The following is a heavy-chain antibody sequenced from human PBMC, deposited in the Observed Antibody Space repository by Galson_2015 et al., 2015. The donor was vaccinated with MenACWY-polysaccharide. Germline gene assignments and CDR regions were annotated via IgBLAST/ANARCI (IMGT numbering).Heavy chain of an antibody. D-gene: IGHD6-13*01. V-gene: IGHV3-30*02. J-gene: IGHJ4*02. Sequence: IRNDGRTPYPDAVKGRFTISRDHSKNTLYLQMNSLRPEDTAVYYCARNPSRLDIAAASHWGQGALVSVSS. CDR3: ARNPSRLDIAAASH. CDR2: IRNDGRT.